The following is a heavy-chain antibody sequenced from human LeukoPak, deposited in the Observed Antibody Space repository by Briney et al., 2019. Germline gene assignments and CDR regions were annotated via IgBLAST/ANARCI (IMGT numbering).Heavy chain of an antibody. D-gene: IGHD1-26*01. Sequence: SETLSLTCAVSGDSISNYYWSWIRQPAGKGLEWIGRIYTSGSTNYNPSLKSRVTMSVDTSKNQFSLKLSSVTAADTAVYYCARENAKWELLFYFDYWGQGTLVTVSS. CDR1: GDSISNYY. CDR3: ARENAKWELLFYFDY. CDR2: IYTSGST. V-gene: IGHV4-4*07. J-gene: IGHJ4*02.